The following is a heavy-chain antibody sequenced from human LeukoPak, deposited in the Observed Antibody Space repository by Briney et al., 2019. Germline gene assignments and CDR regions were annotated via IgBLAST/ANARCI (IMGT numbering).Heavy chain of an antibody. CDR2: IYHSGST. Sequence: PSETLSLTCAVSGYSISSGYYWGWIRQPPGKGLEWIGSIYHSGSTYYSPSLKSRVTISVDTSKNQFSLKLSSVTAADTAVYYCARDDDSSGPGFDYWGQGTLVTVSS. CDR3: ARDDDSSGPGFDY. V-gene: IGHV4-38-2*02. D-gene: IGHD3-22*01. J-gene: IGHJ4*02. CDR1: GYSISSGYY.